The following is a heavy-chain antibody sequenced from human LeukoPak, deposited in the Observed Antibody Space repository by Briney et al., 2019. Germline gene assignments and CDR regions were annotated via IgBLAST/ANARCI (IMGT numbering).Heavy chain of an antibody. D-gene: IGHD2-2*01. Sequence: ASVKVSCKASGYAFTRYYMHWVRQAPGQGLKWMGWINPNSGGTNYAQKFQGRVTMTRDTSISTAYMELSRLRSDDTAVYYCASNPPTSSTYYYYGMDVWGQGTTVTVSS. J-gene: IGHJ6*02. CDR3: ASNPPTSSTYYYYGMDV. V-gene: IGHV1-2*02. CDR1: GYAFTRYY. CDR2: INPNSGGT.